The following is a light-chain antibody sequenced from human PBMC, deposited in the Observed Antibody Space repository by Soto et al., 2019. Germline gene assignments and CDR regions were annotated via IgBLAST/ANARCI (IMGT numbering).Light chain of an antibody. CDR2: GAS. CDR1: QSVSRR. V-gene: IGKV3-15*01. CDR3: QQYNNWPLIT. Sequence: ETVMTQSPGALSVYPGGRSTLSCRASQSVSRRLAWYQQRPGQSPRLLIYGASTRATGIPARFSGSGSGTEFTLTVSSLQSEDFAVYYCQQYNNWPLITFGQGTRLEIK. J-gene: IGKJ5*01.